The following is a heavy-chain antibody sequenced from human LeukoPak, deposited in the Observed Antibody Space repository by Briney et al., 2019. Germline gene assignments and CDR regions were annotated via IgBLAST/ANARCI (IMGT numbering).Heavy chain of an antibody. Sequence: SVKVSCKASGGSFSSYAISWVRQAPGQGLEWMGGIIPIFGTANYVQKFQGRVTITADESTSTAYMELSSLRSEDTAVYYCARASVTIFGVVITLDYWGQGTLVTVSS. D-gene: IGHD3-3*01. J-gene: IGHJ4*02. CDR1: GGSFSSYA. CDR3: ARASVTIFGVVITLDY. CDR2: IIPIFGTA. V-gene: IGHV1-69*01.